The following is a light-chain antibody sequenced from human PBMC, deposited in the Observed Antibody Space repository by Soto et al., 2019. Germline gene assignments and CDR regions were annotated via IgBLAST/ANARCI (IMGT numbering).Light chain of an antibody. Sequence: DIQMTQSPSSMSASVGDRVTITCQASHDITNDLNWYQQKPGKAPKVLIYAASNLKTGVPSRFSGSGSGTDFTFTISSLQPEDIATYFCQQYDNVPLTFGGGTKVEIK. V-gene: IGKV1-33*01. CDR2: AAS. CDR3: QQYDNVPLT. J-gene: IGKJ4*01. CDR1: HDITND.